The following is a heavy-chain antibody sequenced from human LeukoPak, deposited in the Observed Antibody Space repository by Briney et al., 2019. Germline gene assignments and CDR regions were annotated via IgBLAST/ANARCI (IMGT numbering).Heavy chain of an antibody. D-gene: IGHD6-13*01. J-gene: IGHJ5*02. CDR3: ARRRIAAAGWFDP. CDR2: INPNSGNT. V-gene: IGHV1-8*03. Sequence: ASVKVSCKASGYTFTSYDINWVRQATGQGLEWMGWINPNSGNTGYAQKFQGRVTITRNTSISTAYMELSSLRSEDTAVYYCARRRIAAAGWFDPWGQGTLVTVSS. CDR1: GYTFTSYD.